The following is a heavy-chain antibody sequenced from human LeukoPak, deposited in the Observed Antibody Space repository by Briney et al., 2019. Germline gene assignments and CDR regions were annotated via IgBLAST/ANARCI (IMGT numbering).Heavy chain of an antibody. CDR1: GGSMKNYY. V-gene: IGHV4-59*12. CDR3: ARDISLGPFVRELGYDAFDI. Sequence: KPSETLSLTCNISGGSMKNYYWSWIRQPPGKGLEWIGYIFYSGSTRYNPSLKSRVTISVDTSKNQFSLKLSSVTAADTAVYYCARDISLGPFVRELGYDAFDIWGQGTMVTVSS. CDR2: IFYSGST. J-gene: IGHJ3*02. D-gene: IGHD3-22*01.